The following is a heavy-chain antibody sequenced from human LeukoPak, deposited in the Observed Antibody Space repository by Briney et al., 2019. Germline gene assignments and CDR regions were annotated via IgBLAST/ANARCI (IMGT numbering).Heavy chain of an antibody. Sequence: SETLSLTCTVSGGSISSSSYYWGWIRQPPGKGLEWIGYIYYSGSTNYNPSLKSRVTISVDTSKNQFSLKLSSVTAADTAVYYCARSSGSIWGQGTLVTVSS. V-gene: IGHV4-61*05. CDR3: ARSSGSI. J-gene: IGHJ4*02. CDR1: GGSISSSSYY. D-gene: IGHD1-26*01. CDR2: IYYSGST.